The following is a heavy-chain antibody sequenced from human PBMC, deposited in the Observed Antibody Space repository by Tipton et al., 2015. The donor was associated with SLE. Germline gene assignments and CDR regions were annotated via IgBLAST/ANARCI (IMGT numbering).Heavy chain of an antibody. J-gene: IGHJ2*01. V-gene: IGHV4-38-2*02. CDR1: GFSINNGYF. Sequence: TLSLTCTVSGFSINNGYFWAWIRQSAGRELEWIGRIYSSGDRDYNPSLRSRVTMSIDASQNRVSLRLKSVSAADTAVYYCARGSDGEYVRYFDVWGPGTLVTVSS. CDR3: ARGSDGEYVRYFDV. CDR2: IYSSGDR. D-gene: IGHD4-17*01.